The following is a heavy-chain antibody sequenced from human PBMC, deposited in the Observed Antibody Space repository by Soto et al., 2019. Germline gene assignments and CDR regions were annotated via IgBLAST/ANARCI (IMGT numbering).Heavy chain of an antibody. CDR3: AGSTLRFDY. CDR1: GGSISSYY. CDR2: IYYSGST. V-gene: IGHV4-59*08. J-gene: IGHJ4*02. D-gene: IGHD1-26*01. Sequence: SETLSLTCTVSGGSISSYYWSWIRQPPGKGLEWIGYIYYSGSTNYNPSLKSRVTISVDTSKNQFSLKLSSVTAADTAVYYCAGSTLRFDYWGQGTLVTVSS.